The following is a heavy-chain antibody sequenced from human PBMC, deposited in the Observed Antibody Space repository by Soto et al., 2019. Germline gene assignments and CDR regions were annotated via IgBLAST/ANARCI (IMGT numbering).Heavy chain of an antibody. CDR3: ATDPAWELLYY. Sequence: PSETLSLTCTVSGGSISSYYWSWIRQPPGKGLERIGYIYYSGSTNYNPSLKSRVTISVDTSKNQFSLKLSSVTAADTAVYYCATDPAWELLYYWGQGTLVTVSS. D-gene: IGHD1-26*01. CDR2: IYYSGST. V-gene: IGHV4-59*01. CDR1: GGSISSYY. J-gene: IGHJ4*02.